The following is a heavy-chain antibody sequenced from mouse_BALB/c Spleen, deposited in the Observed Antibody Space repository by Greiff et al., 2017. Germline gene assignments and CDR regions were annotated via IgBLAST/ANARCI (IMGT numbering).Heavy chain of an antibody. CDR1: GYTFTSYW. D-gene: IGHD2-2*01. CDR2: INPSSGYT. CDR3: ARGGLRYYAMDY. V-gene: IGHV1-7*01. Sequence: QVQLQQSGAELAKPGASVKMSCKASGYTFTSYWMHWVKQRPGQGLEWIGYINPSSGYTNYNQKFKDKATLTADKSSSTAYMQLSSLTSEDSAVYYCARGGLRYYAMDYWGQGTSVTVSS. J-gene: IGHJ4*01.